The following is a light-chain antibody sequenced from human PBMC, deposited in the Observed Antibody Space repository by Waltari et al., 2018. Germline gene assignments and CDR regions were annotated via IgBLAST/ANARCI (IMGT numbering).Light chain of an antibody. CDR2: CTF. CDR3: QQYDISPLT. Sequence: EIVLTQSPGALSLSPGEGATLSCRTSQTIRTTYLAWYQQKPGPPPTLLIYCTFSRATGIPDRFTGSGSGTDFSLTISSLEPEDFATYYCQQYDISPLTFGGGTKVEIK. V-gene: IGKV3-20*01. CDR1: QTIRTTY. J-gene: IGKJ4*01.